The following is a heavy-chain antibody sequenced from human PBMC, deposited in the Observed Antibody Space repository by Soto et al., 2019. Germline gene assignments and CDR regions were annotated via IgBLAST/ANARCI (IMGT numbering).Heavy chain of an antibody. J-gene: IGHJ6*02. CDR2: TRSKANNYAA. Sequence: EVQLGESGGGLVQPGGSLTLSCAASGFTFSACALHWVRQASGKGLEWVGRTRSKANNYAAAYAATVKGSFTISRADSKDTAYLQMNSLKTEDTAVYYCNRHLMDVWGQGTTVTVSS. V-gene: IGHV3-73*01. CDR1: GFTFSACA. CDR3: NRHLMDV.